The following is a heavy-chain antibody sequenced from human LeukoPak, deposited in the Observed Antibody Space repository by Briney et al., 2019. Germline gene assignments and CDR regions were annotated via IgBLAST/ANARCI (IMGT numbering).Heavy chain of an antibody. J-gene: IGHJ2*01. CDR3: ARHAYGSYRYLDL. Sequence: SETLSLTCTVSDNSISRYYWSWIRQPPGKGLEWIGYIYYSGSTNYNPSLKSRVTISVDTSKNQFSLKLSSVTAADTAVYYCARHAYGSYRYLDLWGRGTLVTVSS. V-gene: IGHV4-59*08. D-gene: IGHD3-16*01. CDR1: DNSISRYY. CDR2: IYYSGST.